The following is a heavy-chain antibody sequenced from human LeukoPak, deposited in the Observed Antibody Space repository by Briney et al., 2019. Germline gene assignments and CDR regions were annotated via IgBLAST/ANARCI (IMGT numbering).Heavy chain of an antibody. Sequence: SETLSLTCAVYGGSFSGHYWTWIRQPPGKGLQWIGEINHSGSTNYKPSLKSRLTISVDTSKNQFSLKLSSVTAAGTAVYYCARAGAQQQVIDYWGQGTLVTVSS. J-gene: IGHJ4*02. CDR2: INHSGST. V-gene: IGHV4-34*01. D-gene: IGHD6-13*01. CDR1: GGSFSGHY. CDR3: ARAGAQQQVIDY.